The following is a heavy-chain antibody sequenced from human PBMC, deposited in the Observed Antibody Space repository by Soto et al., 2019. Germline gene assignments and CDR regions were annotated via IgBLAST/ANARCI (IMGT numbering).Heavy chain of an antibody. Sequence: GGSLRLSCAASGFTFSSYSMNWVRQAPGKGPEWVSSISSSSSYIYYADSVKGRFTISRDNAKNSLYLQMNSLRAEDTAVYYCAREGGVALDYWGQGTLVTVSS. CDR1: GFTFSSYS. CDR2: ISSSSSYI. J-gene: IGHJ4*02. D-gene: IGHD3-3*01. CDR3: AREGGVALDY. V-gene: IGHV3-21*01.